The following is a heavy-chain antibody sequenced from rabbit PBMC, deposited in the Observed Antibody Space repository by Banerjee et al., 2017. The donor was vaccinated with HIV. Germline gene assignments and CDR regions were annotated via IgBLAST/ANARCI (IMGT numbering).Heavy chain of an antibody. V-gene: IGHV1S45*01. Sequence: LEESGGGLVKPGGTLTLTCTVSGFSFSSNWICWVRQAPGKGLEWIACIDTRDGDTDYANWPKGRFTISKTSSTTVTLQMTSLTAADTATYFCARNDGGYRWYWNLWGQGTLVTVS. D-gene: IGHD7-1*01. J-gene: IGHJ4*01. CDR3: ARNDGGYRWYWNL. CDR1: GFSFSSNW. CDR2: IDTRDGDT.